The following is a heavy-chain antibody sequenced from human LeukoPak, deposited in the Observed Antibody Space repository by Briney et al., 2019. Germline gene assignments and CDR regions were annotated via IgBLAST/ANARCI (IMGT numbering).Heavy chain of an antibody. CDR1: GFTFSRYN. V-gene: IGHV3-21*01. D-gene: IGHD6-19*01. Sequence: PGGSLRLSCAGSGFTFSRYNMNWVRQAPGKGLERVSSISSSSSYIYYADSVKGRFTISRDNAQNSPFLQMNSLRAEDTAVYYCARDAQWLVPEGYYYYMDVWGKGTTVTVSS. CDR3: ARDAQWLVPEGYYYYMDV. CDR2: ISSSSSYI. J-gene: IGHJ6*03.